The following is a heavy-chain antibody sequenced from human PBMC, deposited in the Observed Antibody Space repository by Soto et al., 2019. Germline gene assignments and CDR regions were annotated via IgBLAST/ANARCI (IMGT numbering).Heavy chain of an antibody. CDR2: ILPIFGTA. CDR1: GGTFSSYA. CDR3: ARSTSPPRYFSSTSCYTSYYYYGMDG. D-gene: IGHD2-2*02. J-gene: IGHJ6*02. Sequence: QVQLVQSGAEVKKPGSSVKVSCKASGGTFSSYAISWVRQAPGQGLEWMGGILPIFGTANYAQKFQGRVTITADESTSTAYMELGSLRSEDTGLYYCARSTSPPRYFSSTSCYTSYYYYGMDGWGQVTTVTFSS. V-gene: IGHV1-69*01.